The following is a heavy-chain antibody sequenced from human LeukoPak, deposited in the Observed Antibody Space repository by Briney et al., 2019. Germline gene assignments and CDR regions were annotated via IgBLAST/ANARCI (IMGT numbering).Heavy chain of an antibody. J-gene: IGHJ4*02. CDR2: INPNSGGT. CDR1: GGTFSSYA. D-gene: IGHD5-18*01. CDR3: ARALRGYSYGYLGY. V-gene: IGHV1-2*06. Sequence: GASVKVSCKASGGTFSSYAISWVRQAPGQGLEWMGRINPNSGGTNYAQKFQGRVTMTRDTSISTAYMELSRLRSDDTAVYYCARALRGYSYGYLGYWGQGTLVTVSS.